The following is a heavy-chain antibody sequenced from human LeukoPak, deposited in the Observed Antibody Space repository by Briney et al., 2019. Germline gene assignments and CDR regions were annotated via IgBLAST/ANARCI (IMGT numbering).Heavy chain of an antibody. CDR1: GFTFSSYW. V-gene: IGHV3-74*01. D-gene: IGHD3-22*01. CDR2: INSDGSST. CDR3: AGVRRDSSGYYF. Sequence: GGSLRLSCAASGFTFSSYWMHWVRQAPGKGLVWVSRINSDGSSTSYADSVKGRFTISRDNAKNTLYLQMNSLRAEDTAVYYCAGVRRDSSGYYFWGQGTLVTVSS. J-gene: IGHJ4*02.